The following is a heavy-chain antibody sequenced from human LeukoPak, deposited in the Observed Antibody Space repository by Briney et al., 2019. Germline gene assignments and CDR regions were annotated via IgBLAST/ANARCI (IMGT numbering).Heavy chain of an antibody. D-gene: IGHD5-24*01. J-gene: IGHJ6*02. Sequence: ASVKVSCKASGGTFSSYAISWVRQAPGQGLEWMGGIIPIFGTANYAQKFQGRVTITADESTSTAYMELSSLRSEDTAAYYCARGYNPYYYYGMDVWGQGTTVTVSS. CDR3: ARGYNPYYYYGMDV. CDR1: GGTFSSYA. CDR2: IIPIFGTA. V-gene: IGHV1-69*13.